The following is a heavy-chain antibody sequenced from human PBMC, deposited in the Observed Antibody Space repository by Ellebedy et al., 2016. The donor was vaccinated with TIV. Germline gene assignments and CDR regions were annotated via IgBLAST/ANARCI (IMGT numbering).Heavy chain of an antibody. CDR2: GYKSGTT. D-gene: IGHD3-10*01. CDR1: GGSISSTTNY. Sequence: MPSETLSLTCTVSGGSISSTTNYWDWIRLAPGKGLEWIGSGYKSGTTLYNPSPKSRVTISVDTSKNQFSLMLSFVTAADTSIYYCARVRYYGSGTVLYNWFDPWGQGTLVTVSS. V-gene: IGHV4-39*01. CDR3: ARVRYYGSGTVLYNWFDP. J-gene: IGHJ5*02.